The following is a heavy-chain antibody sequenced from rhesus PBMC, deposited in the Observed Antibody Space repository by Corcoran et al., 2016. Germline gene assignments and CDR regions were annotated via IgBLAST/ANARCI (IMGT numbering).Heavy chain of an antibody. V-gene: IGHV4-93*01. J-gene: IGHJ4*01. CDR1: GGSISSSNW. CDR2: IYGSGGST. D-gene: IGHD1-1-1*01. CDR3: AGDGRELFRVAGDYFDY. Sequence: QVQLQESGPAVVKPSETLSLTCAVSGGSISSSNWWSWIRQSPGKGLEWIGGIYGSGGSTKSNPSLKSRVTISKDTSKTQFSLKLSSVTAADTAVYYCAGDGRELFRVAGDYFDYWGQGVLVTVSS.